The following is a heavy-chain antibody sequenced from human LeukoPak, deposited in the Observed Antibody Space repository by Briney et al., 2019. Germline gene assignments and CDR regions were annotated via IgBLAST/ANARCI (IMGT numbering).Heavy chain of an antibody. CDR1: GGSINSYY. D-gene: IGHD6-19*01. CDR2: INHSGST. V-gene: IGHV4-34*01. Sequence: PSETLSLTCTVSGGSINSYYWSWIRQPPGKGLEWIGEINHSGSTNYNPSLKSRVTISVDTSKNQFSLKLSSVTAADTAVYYCARARSGYSSGWSRYNWFDPWGQGTLVTVSS. CDR3: ARARSGYSSGWSRYNWFDP. J-gene: IGHJ5*02.